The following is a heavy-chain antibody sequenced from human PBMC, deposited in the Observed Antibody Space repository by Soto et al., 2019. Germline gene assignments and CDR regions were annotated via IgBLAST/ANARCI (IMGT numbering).Heavy chain of an antibody. V-gene: IGHV4-59*01. CDR2: IFYSGST. CDR3: ARGAADTAMVDS. D-gene: IGHD5-18*01. Sequence: SETLSLTCTVSGGSIRSYYWTWIRQPPGKGLEWLGYIFYSGSTFYNPSPKSQVTISIHTSKSQFSLQLTSVTAADTAVYYCARGAADTAMVDSWGQGTLVTVSS. CDR1: GGSIRSYY. J-gene: IGHJ4*02.